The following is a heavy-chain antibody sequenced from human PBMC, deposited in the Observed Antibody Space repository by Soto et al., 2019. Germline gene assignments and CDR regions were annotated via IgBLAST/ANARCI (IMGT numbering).Heavy chain of an antibody. V-gene: IGHV4-59*01. Sequence: QVQLQESGPGLVKPSETLSLTCTVSGGSISSYYWSWIRQPPGKGLEWIGYNHYSGSSNYNPSLKRRVTISVRSSTNQFSLNLTSVTAADPAVDYGARVCDVCSRSGTDVWGQGTTVTVSS. D-gene: IGHD2-21*01. CDR1: GGSISSYY. CDR3: ARVCDVCSRSGTDV. CDR2: NHYSGSS. J-gene: IGHJ6*02.